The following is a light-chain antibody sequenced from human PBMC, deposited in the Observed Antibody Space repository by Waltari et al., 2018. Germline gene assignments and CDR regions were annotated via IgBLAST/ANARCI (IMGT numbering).Light chain of an antibody. CDR3: QNYVRLPAT. J-gene: IGKJ1*01. Sequence: EILLTTSPCTLPLSPGDRETLPCKATQGIRTYLAWYQQKPGQAPRLLIYHASTRATGIPDRFSGSGSGTDFSLTISRLEPEDFAVYYCQNYVRLPATFGQGTKVEIK. V-gene: IGKV3-20*01. CDR2: HAS. CDR1: QGIRTY.